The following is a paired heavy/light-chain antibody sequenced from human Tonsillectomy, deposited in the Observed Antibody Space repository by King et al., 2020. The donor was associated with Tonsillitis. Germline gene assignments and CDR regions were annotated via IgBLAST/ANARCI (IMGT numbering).Light chain of an antibody. CDR2: DAS. J-gene: IGKJ5*01. CDR3: QHRSNWPPT. CDR1: QSVRSY. Sequence: EILLTQSPASLSLSPGEGATLSCRASQSVRSYLAWYQQKPGQAPRLLIYDASNRATGIPARFSGSGSGTDFTLTISSLEPEDFAVYYCQHRSNWPPTFGQGTRLEIK. V-gene: IGKV3-11*01.
Heavy chain of an antibody. CDR2: VHCSGST. V-gene: IGHV4-39*01. CDR3: AGRFNSGWYKLPDWFDL. CDR1: GGSVTNTPSY. D-gene: IGHD6-19*01. Sequence: QVHLQESGPGLVKPSETLSLTCNVSGGSVTNTPSYWGWIRQPPGKGLEWIASVHCSGSTYTYYKASLRSRVTMSVDTSRSQFSLNLSSVTAADTAVYYCAGRFNSGWYKLPDWFDLWGQGTLVTVSS. J-gene: IGHJ5*02.